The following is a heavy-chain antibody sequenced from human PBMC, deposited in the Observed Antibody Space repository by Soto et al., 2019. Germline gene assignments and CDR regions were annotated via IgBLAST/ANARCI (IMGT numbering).Heavy chain of an antibody. J-gene: IGHJ5*02. CDR1: GGSISSHY. Sequence: QVHLQESGPGLVKPSETLSLTCTVSGGSISSHYWTWIRQPAGKGLEWIGRIYMSGTTDYNPSLKSRITMSVDTSKNQFSLNLSSLTAADTAMYYCARGGGFGASTTWVDPWGQGILVTVSS. D-gene: IGHD3-10*01. CDR2: IYMSGTT. CDR3: ARGGGFGASTTWVDP. V-gene: IGHV4-4*07.